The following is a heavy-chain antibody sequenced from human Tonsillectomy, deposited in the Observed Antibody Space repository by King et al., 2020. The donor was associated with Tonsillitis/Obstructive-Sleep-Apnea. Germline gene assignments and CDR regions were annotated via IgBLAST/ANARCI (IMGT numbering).Heavy chain of an antibody. V-gene: IGHV1-46*01. CDR3: ARDLGHSAHFSGGYFDAFDL. Sequence: QLVQSGAEVKSPGASVKLSCKASGYSFTPYYMYWVRQPPGQGREWMGMINPSNGDTSYAQHFQGRLMMTSDTSTTTVFMELSSLISEDTAVYFCARDLGHSAHFSGGYFDAFDLWGQGTMVTVSS. CDR1: GYSFTPYY. D-gene: IGHD3-3*02. CDR2: INPSNGDT. J-gene: IGHJ3*01.